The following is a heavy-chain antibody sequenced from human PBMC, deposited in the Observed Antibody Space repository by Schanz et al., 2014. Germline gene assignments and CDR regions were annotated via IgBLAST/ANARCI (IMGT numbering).Heavy chain of an antibody. V-gene: IGHV3-23*05. Sequence: EVQLLESGGGLVQPGGSLRLSCAASGFNFKAYAMSWVRQAPGKGLEWVSTIYSSGSTYYADSVRGRFTISRDNSMNTVYLQMNSLRSDDAAVYYCARAQGVIRLYYGMDVWGQGTTVTVSS. D-gene: IGHD3-10*01. CDR3: ARAQGVIRLYYGMDV. J-gene: IGHJ6*02. CDR1: GFNFKAYA. CDR2: IYSSGST.